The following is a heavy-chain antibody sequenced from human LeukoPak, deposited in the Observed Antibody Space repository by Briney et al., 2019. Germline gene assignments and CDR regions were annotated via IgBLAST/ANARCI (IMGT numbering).Heavy chain of an antibody. Sequence: KPSETLSLTCAVSGYSISSGDYWGWLRQPPGKGLEWIGSIYHSGSTYYNPSLKSRVTISVDTSKNQFSLKLSSVTAADTAVYYSAEEGSGYYPFIDYWGQGTLVTVSS. CDR1: GYSISSGDY. CDR3: AEEGSGYYPFIDY. CDR2: IYHSGST. V-gene: IGHV4-38-2*01. J-gene: IGHJ4*02. D-gene: IGHD3-22*01.